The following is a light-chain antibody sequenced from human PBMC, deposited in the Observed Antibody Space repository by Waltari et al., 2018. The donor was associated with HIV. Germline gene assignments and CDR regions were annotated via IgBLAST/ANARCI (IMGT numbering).Light chain of an antibody. CDR2: GAS. CDR1: QGMSSS. CDR3: QQYSDYPIT. J-gene: IGKJ5*01. V-gene: IGKV1-8*01. Sequence: AIRMTQSPSSLSASIGDRVTITCRASQGMSSSLAWYQQKPGKAPKLLIYGASTLQSGVPSRFSGSGSGTDFTLTISSLQSEDFASYYCQQYSDYPITFGQGTRLEIK.